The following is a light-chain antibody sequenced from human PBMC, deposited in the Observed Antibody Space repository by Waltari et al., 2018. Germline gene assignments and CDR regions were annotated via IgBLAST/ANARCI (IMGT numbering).Light chain of an antibody. J-gene: IGLJ2*01. CDR3: TSRDLSGDVV. Sequence: SSELTQDPAVSVALGQTVRIPCQGDSLRISYGSWCRQKPGQSPELVIYGKNNRPSGIPDRFSASSSGNTASLTITGAQAEDEADYYCTSRDLSGDVVFGGGTKVTVL. CDR1: SLRISY. CDR2: GKN. V-gene: IGLV3-19*01.